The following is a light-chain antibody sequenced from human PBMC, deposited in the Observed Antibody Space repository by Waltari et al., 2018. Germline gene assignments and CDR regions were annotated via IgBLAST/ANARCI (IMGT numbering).Light chain of an antibody. CDR2: WAS. V-gene: IGKV4-1*01. J-gene: IGKJ4*01. CDR1: QSVLYSSNNKNY. CDR3: QQYYSTPLT. Sequence: DIVMTQSPDSLAVSLGKRATINCKSSQSVLYSSNNKNYLAWYQQKPGQPPKLLIYWASTRESGVPDRFRGSGSGTDFTLTISSLQAEDVAVYYCQQYYSTPLTFGGGTKVEIK.